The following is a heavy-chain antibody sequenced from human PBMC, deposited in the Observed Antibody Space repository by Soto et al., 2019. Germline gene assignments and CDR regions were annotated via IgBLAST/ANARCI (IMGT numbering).Heavy chain of an antibody. J-gene: IGHJ4*02. CDR2: IYYSGST. D-gene: IGHD6-13*01. CDR1: GGSISSYY. CDR3: ARELIAAAGTIDY. V-gene: IGHV4-59*01. Sequence: SETLSLTCTVSGGSISSYYWSWIRQPPGKGLEWIGYIYYSGSTNYNPSLKSRVTISVDTSKNQFSLKLSSVTAADTAVYYCARELIAAAGTIDYWGQGTLVTVSS.